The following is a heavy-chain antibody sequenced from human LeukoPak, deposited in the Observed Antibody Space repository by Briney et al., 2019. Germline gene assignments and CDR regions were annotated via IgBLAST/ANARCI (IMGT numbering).Heavy chain of an antibody. D-gene: IGHD3-22*01. CDR1: GGSISSSSYY. J-gene: IGHJ6*03. CDR2: IYYSGST. CDR3: ARIKRITMIVASYYYYYMDV. V-gene: IGHV4-39*01. Sequence: SETLSLTCTVSGGSISSSSYYWGWIRQPPGKGLEWIGSIYYSGSTYYNPSLKSRVTISVDTSKNQFSLKLSSVTAADTAVYYCARIKRITMIVASYYYYYMDVWGKGTTVTVSS.